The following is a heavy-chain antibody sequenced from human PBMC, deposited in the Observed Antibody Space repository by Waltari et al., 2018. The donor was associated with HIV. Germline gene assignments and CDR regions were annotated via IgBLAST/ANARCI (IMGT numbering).Heavy chain of an antibody. V-gene: IGHV4-34*01. CDR2: INHSGST. Sequence: QVQLQQWGAGLLKPSATLSLTCAVYGGSFSGYYWRWIRQPPGKGLEWIGEINHSGSTNYNPSLKSRVTISVDTSKNQFSLKLSSVTDADTAVYYCARGGGNCSGGSCYLFDYWGQGTLVTVSS. J-gene: IGHJ4*02. D-gene: IGHD2-15*01. CDR3: ARGGGNCSGGSCYLFDY. CDR1: GGSFSGYY.